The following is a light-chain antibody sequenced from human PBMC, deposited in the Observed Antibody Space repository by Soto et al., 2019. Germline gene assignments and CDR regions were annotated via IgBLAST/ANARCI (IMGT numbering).Light chain of an antibody. V-gene: IGKV1-8*01. Sequence: AIRMTQSPSSFSASPGDSVTITCRASQGVSSYLAWYQQKPGKAPKLLIYAASTVQSGVPSRFSGSGSGTDFTLTISCLQSEDFATYYCQQYYSYPRTFGQGTKVEIK. CDR1: QGVSSY. J-gene: IGKJ1*01. CDR3: QQYYSYPRT. CDR2: AAS.